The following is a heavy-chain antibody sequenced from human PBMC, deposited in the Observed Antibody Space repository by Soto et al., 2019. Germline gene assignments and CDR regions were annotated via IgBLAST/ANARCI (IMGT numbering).Heavy chain of an antibody. CDR2: TYYRSKWYN. D-gene: IGHD3-3*01. V-gene: IGHV6-1*01. CDR1: GHSVFSNSAA. CDR3: ARDLYYDFWSGYYP. Sequence: SQTLSLTCAISGHSVFSNSAAWNWIRQSPSRGLEWLGRTYYRSKWYNDYAVSVKSRITINPDTSKNQFSLQLNSVTPEDTAVYYCARDLYYDFWSGYYPWGQGTLVTVSS. J-gene: IGHJ5*02.